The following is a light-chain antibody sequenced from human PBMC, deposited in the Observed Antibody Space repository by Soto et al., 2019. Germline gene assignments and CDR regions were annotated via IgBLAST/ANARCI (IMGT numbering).Light chain of an antibody. V-gene: IGKV1-9*01. CDR2: GAS. J-gene: IGKJ3*01. CDR1: QGIRSY. Sequence: DIQLTQSPSFLSASVGDRVTITCRASQGIRSYLAWYQQRPGKAPELLIYGASTLRPGGASRFSGSGSGTEFTLTIRSLQPEDFATYFCQQLNTFPPFFTFGPGTKVDIK. CDR3: QQLNTFPPFFT.